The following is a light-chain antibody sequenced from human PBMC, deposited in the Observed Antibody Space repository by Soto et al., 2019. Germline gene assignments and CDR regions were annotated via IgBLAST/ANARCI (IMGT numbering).Light chain of an antibody. CDR2: DAS. J-gene: IGKJ4*01. CDR1: QSVSSY. CDR3: QQRSNWLT. V-gene: IGKV3-11*01. Sequence: EIVLTQSPATLSLSPGERATLSCRASQSVSSYFAWYQQKPGQAPRLLIYDASNRATGIPARLSGSGAGTGFTLTISSLEPEDFAVYHCQQRSNWLTFGGGTKVEIK.